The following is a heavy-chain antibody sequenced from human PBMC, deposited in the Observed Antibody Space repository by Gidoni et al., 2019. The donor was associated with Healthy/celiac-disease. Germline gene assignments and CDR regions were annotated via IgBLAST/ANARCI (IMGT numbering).Heavy chain of an antibody. Sequence: EVQLVESGGGLVKPGGSLRLSCAASGFTFSRYWMSWVRQDPGKGLEWVGNIKQDGSEKYYEDSVKGRFTISRDNAKNSLYLQKKSLRAEDTAVYYCAREPRADYWGQGTLVTVSS. V-gene: IGHV3-7*01. CDR2: IKQDGSEK. CDR1: GFTFSRYW. CDR3: AREPRADY. J-gene: IGHJ4*02.